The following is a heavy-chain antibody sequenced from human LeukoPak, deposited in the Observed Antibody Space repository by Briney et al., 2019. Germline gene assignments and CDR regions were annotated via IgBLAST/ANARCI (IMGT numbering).Heavy chain of an antibody. V-gene: IGHV3-21*01. CDR3: ARGPYGDYVVNLY. J-gene: IGHJ4*02. CDR1: GFTFSSYS. Sequence: GGSLRLSCAASGFTFSSYSMNWVRQAPGKGLEWVSSISSSSSYIYYADSVKGRFTISRDNAKNSLYLQMNSLRAEDTAVYYCARGPYGDYVVNLYWGQGTLVTVSS. CDR2: ISSSSSYI. D-gene: IGHD4-17*01.